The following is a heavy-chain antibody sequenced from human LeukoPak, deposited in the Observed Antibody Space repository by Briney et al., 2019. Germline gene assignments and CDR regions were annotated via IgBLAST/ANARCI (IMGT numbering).Heavy chain of an antibody. CDR3: TRDPRVLDY. CDR2: ISGSGTDI. J-gene: IGHJ4*02. CDR1: GFTFSDYY. D-gene: IGHD3-10*01. Sequence: GGSLRLSCEACGFTFSDYYTTWMRQAPGKGLEWVSYISGSGTDILYADSVKGRFTMSRDNAKNSLYLQMNSLRTEDTAVYYCTRDPRVLDYWGQGTLVTVSS. V-gene: IGHV3-11*04.